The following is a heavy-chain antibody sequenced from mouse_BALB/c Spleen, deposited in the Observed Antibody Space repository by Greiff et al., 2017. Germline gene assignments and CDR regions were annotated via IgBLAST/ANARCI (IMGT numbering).Heavy chain of an antibody. V-gene: IGHV2-2*02. J-gene: IGHJ4*01. CDR2: IWSGGST. CDR3: ARNRYGRDYYAMDY. CDR1: GFSLTSYG. D-gene: IGHD2-14*01. Sequence: VQVVESGPGLVQPSQSLSITCTVSGFSLTSYGVHWVRQSPGKGLEWLGVIWSGGSTDYNAAFISRLSISKDNSKSQVFFKMNSLQANDTAIYYCARNRYGRDYYAMDYWGQGTSVTVSS.